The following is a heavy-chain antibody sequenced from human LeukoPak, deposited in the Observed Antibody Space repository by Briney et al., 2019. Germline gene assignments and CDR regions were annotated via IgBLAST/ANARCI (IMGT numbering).Heavy chain of an antibody. CDR3: AIQPPFVLRYFDWLSFEDY. CDR1: GGSISSSSYY. Sequence: SETLSLTCTVSGGSISSSSYYSGWIRQPPGKGLEWIASIYYSGSTYYNPSLKSRVTISVDTSKNQFSLKLSSVTAADTAVYYCAIQPPFVLRYFDWLSFEDYWGQGTLVTVSS. D-gene: IGHD3-9*01. J-gene: IGHJ4*02. CDR2: IYYSGST. V-gene: IGHV4-39*01.